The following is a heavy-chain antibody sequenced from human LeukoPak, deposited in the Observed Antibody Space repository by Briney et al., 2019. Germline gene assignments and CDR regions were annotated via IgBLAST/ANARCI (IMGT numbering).Heavy chain of an antibody. V-gene: IGHV4-34*01. CDR1: GGSFSGYY. CDR2: INHSGST. CDR3: ARLGRRMTSLDY. J-gene: IGHJ4*02. D-gene: IGHD3/OR15-3a*01. Sequence: SETLSVTCAVCGGSFSGYYWSWIRQPRGKGLEWIGEINHSGSTNYNPSLKSRVTISVDTSKNQFSLKLSSVTAADTAVYYCARLGRRMTSLDYWGQGTLVTVSS.